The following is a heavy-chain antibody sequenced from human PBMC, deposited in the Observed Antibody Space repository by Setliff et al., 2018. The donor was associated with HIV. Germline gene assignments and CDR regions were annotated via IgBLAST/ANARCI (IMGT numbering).Heavy chain of an antibody. CDR1: GYTFTSYD. J-gene: IGHJ4*02. V-gene: IGHV1-8*02. CDR2: MNPNSGNT. Sequence: ASVKVSCKASGYTFTSYDINWVRQATGQGLEWMGWMNPNSGNTGYAQKFQGRATMTRNTSISTAYMELSSLRSEDTAVYYCARCFTPPSFWSNYLTDYYFDYWGQGTLVTVSS. D-gene: IGHD3-3*01. CDR3: ARCFTPPSFWSNYLTDYYFDY.